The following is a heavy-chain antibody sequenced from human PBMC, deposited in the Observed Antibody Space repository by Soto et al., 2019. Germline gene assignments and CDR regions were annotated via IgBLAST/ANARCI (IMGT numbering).Heavy chain of an antibody. CDR2: ISYTGST. CDR3: ARHQDWNRPFDC. J-gene: IGHJ4*02. D-gene: IGHD1-1*01. CDR1: GGSITSYS. V-gene: IGHV4-59*08. Sequence: SETLSLTCTVSGGSITSYSWSWLRQPPGKGLEWIGYISYTGSTNYNPSLKSRVTISIDTSKNQFSLKLTSVTAADTAVYSRARHQDWNRPFDCWGLGTLVTVSS.